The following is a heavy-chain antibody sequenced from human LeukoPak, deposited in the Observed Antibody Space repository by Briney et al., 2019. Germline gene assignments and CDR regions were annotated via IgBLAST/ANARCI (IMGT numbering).Heavy chain of an antibody. CDR2: ISAYNGNT. V-gene: IGHV1-18*01. D-gene: IGHD1-7*01. CDR3: AREKMENWNYRYYYYGMDV. Sequence: GASVKVSCKASGYTFTSYGISWVRQAPGQGLEWMGWISAYNGNTNHAQKLQGRVTMTTDTSTSTAYMELRSLRSDDTAVYYCAREKMENWNYRYYYYGMDVWGQGTTVTVSS. CDR1: GYTFTSYG. J-gene: IGHJ6*02.